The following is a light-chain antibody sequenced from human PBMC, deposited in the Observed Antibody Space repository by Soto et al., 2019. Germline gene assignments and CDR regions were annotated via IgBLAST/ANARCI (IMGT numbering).Light chain of an antibody. Sequence: EIVLTQSPGTLSLSPGERATLSFRASQSVSSSYLAWYQQKPGQAPRLLIYGASSRATGIPDRFSGSGSGTDFTLTISRLEPEDFAVYNCQQYGTSPPTFGQGTKVDIK. CDR3: QQYGTSPPT. V-gene: IGKV3-20*01. CDR1: QSVSSSY. CDR2: GAS. J-gene: IGKJ1*01.